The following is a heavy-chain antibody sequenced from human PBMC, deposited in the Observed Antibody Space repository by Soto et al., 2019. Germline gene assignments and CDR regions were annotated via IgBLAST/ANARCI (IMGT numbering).Heavy chain of an antibody. V-gene: IGHV1-69*02. J-gene: IGHJ5*02. Sequence: QVQLVQSGAEVKKPGSSVKVSCKASGGTFSSYTISWVRQAPGQGLEWMGRIIPILGIANYAQKFQGRVTITADKSTSTAYMELSSLRSEDTAVYYCARWGGPEGQLWLTWGQGTLVTVSS. D-gene: IGHD5-18*01. CDR3: ARWGGPEGQLWLT. CDR2: IIPILGIA. CDR1: GGTFSSYT.